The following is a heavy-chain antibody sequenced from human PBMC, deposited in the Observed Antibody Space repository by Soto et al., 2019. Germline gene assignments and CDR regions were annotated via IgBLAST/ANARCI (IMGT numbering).Heavy chain of an antibody. Sequence: QVQPVQSGDEVKKPGASVKVSCKASGYIFVNYGIAWVRQAPGQGLEWMGWISPYTGNTHSASKVQGRLTMTTDTSTSTAYMDLGSLTSDDTAVYYCVMVDNYVTPTPQDVWGQGTTFTVSS. V-gene: IGHV1-18*01. CDR2: ISPYTGNT. D-gene: IGHD3-16*01. CDR1: GYIFVNYG. J-gene: IGHJ6*02. CDR3: VMVDNYVTPTPQDV.